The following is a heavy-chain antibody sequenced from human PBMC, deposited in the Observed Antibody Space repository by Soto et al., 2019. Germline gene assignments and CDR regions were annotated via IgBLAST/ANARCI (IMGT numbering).Heavy chain of an antibody. CDR3: ATRGLDY. Sequence: AAEKVPCKVSGYTLHELSMHWVRQAPGKGLEWMGGFDPEDGETIYAQKFQGRVTMTEDTSTDTAYMELSSLRSEDTAVYYCATRGLDYWGQGTLVTVSS. V-gene: IGHV1-24*01. CDR1: GYTLHELS. CDR2: FDPEDGET. J-gene: IGHJ4*02.